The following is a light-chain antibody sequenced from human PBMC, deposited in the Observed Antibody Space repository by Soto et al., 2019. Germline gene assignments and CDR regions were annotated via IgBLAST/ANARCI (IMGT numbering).Light chain of an antibody. CDR3: RQRSTWPVT. V-gene: IGKV3-11*01. J-gene: IGKJ4*01. Sequence: EIVLTQSPATLSLSPGERATLSCRASQSVRSYLAWYQQKPGQAPRLLIYYASNRATGIPARFSGSGSGTDFTLTISSLEPEDVAVYYCRQRSTWPVTFGGGTKVEIK. CDR1: QSVRSY. CDR2: YAS.